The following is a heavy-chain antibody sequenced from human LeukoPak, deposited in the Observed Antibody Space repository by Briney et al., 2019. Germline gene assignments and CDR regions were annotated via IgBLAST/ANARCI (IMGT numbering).Heavy chain of an antibody. CDR3: ARDGGWGWDY. D-gene: IGHD6-19*01. CDR2: IKEDGSQK. CDR1: GFTYSSHW. Sequence: GGSLRLSCAASGFTYSSHWMSWVRQAPGKGLEWVGNIKEDGSQKYYEGSVKGRFTISRDNAKNSLYLQMNSLRVEDTAAYYCARDGGWGWDYWGQGTLVTVSS. V-gene: IGHV3-7*01. J-gene: IGHJ4*02.